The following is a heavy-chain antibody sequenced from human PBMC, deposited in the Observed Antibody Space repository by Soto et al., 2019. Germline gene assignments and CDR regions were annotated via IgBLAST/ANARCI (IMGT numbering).Heavy chain of an antibody. CDR2: ITSNGGNT. Sequence: GLLRLSCAASGFTFSSYAVHWVRQAPGKGLEYVSAITSNGGNTDYASSVKGRFTISRDNSKNTLYLQMTSLRAEDTALYYCEKDLPGELLPTCFESWGPGTLVTVSS. J-gene: IGHJ5*01. D-gene: IGHD3-10*01. CDR3: EKDLPGELLPTCFES. V-gene: IGHV3-64*01. CDR1: GFTFSSYA.